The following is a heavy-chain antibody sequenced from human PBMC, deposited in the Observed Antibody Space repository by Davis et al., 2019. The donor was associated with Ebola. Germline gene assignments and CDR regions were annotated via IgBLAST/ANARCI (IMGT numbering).Heavy chain of an antibody. CDR1: GYTFTTYG. J-gene: IGHJ1*01. CDR2: ISLYHVTT. D-gene: IGHD3-10*01. V-gene: IGHV1-18*01. Sequence: AASVTVSCKASGYTFTTYGTSWVRQAPGKGLEWMGWISLYHVTTNYAQSLQGRVTITRDTSTSTAHMELRGLSSDDTAVYYCAREAEVDGSIFFLHWGQGTLVTVSS. CDR3: AREAEVDGSIFFLH.